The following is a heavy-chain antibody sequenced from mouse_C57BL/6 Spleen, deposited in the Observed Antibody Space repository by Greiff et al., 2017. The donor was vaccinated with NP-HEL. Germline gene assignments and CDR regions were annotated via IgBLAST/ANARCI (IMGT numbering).Heavy chain of an antibody. V-gene: IGHV1-69*01. CDR1: GYTFTSYW. Sequence: QVQLKQPGAELVMPGASVKLSCKASGYTFTSYWMHWVKQRPGQGLEWIGEIDPSDSYTNYNQKFKGKSTLTVDKSSSTAYMQLSSLTSEDSAVYYCARSQLSRNYFDDWGQGTTLTVSS. CDR2: IDPSDSYT. J-gene: IGHJ2*01. D-gene: IGHD3-2*02. CDR3: ARSQLSRNYFDD.